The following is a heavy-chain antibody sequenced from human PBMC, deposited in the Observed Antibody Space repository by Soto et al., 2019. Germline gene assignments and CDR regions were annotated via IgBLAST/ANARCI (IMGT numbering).Heavy chain of an antibody. V-gene: IGHV3-30-3*01. Sequence: QMQLVESGGGVVQPGRSLRLSCAASGFSFRNYNLHWVRQAPGKGLEWVAVVSHDGVNKHYAESVKGRLSISRDSSRETLYLQMNSLRHEDTAVLYCVRETQIVMVVVPTPGSPGAFDMWGQGTMVTVAS. CDR2: VSHDGVNK. CDR1: GFSFRNYN. D-gene: IGHD2-15*01. J-gene: IGHJ3*02. CDR3: VRETQIVMVVVPTPGSPGAFDM.